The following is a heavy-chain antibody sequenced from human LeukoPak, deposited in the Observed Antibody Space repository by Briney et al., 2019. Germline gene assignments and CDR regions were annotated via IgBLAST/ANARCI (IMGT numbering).Heavy chain of an antibody. J-gene: IGHJ5*02. Sequence: SVKVSCKASGGTFSSYAISWVRQAPGQGLEWMGGIIPIFGTANYAQKFQGRVTITTDESTSTACMELSSLRSEDTAVYYCARGAQQLVLENWFDPWGQGTLVTVSS. CDR1: GGTFSSYA. D-gene: IGHD6-13*01. V-gene: IGHV1-69*05. CDR2: IIPIFGTA. CDR3: ARGAQQLVLENWFDP.